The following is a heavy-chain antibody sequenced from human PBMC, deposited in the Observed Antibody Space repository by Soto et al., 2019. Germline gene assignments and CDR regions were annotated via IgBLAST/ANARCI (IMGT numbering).Heavy chain of an antibody. CDR3: ARVWIGGSSSSGGGY. D-gene: IGHD6-6*01. Sequence: PGGSLRLSCAASGFTFSDYYMSWIRQAPGKGLEWVSYISSSSSYTNYADSVKGRFTISRDNAKNSLYLQMNSLRAEDTAVYYCARVWIGGSSSSGGGYWGQGTLVTVS. J-gene: IGHJ4*02. CDR1: GFTFSDYY. V-gene: IGHV3-11*06. CDR2: ISSSSSYT.